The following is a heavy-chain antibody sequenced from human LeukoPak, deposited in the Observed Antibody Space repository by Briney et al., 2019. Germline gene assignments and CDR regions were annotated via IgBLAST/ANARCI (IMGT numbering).Heavy chain of an antibody. J-gene: IGHJ4*02. CDR2: ISYDGSNK. CDR1: GFTFSSYA. Sequence: PGGSLRLSCAASGFTFSSYAMHWVRQAPGKGLEWVAVISYDGSNKYYADSVKGRFTISRDNSKNTLYLQMNSLRAEDTAVYYCAKDWGDYGDYFNYWGQGTLVTVSS. CDR3: AKDWGDYGDYFNY. V-gene: IGHV3-30*07. D-gene: IGHD4-17*01.